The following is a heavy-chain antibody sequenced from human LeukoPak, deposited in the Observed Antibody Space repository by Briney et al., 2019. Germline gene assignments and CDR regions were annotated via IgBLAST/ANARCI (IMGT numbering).Heavy chain of an antibody. CDR2: INAGNGNT. CDR1: GYTFTSYA. D-gene: IGHD6-13*01. J-gene: IGHJ1*01. CDR3: ARGYSSSWQYFQH. Sequence: ASVKVSCKASGYTFTSYAMHWVRQAPGQRLEWMGWINAGNGNTKYSQKFQGRVTITRDTSASTAYMELSSLRSEDTAVYYCARGYSSSWQYFQHWGQGTLVTVSS. V-gene: IGHV1-3*01.